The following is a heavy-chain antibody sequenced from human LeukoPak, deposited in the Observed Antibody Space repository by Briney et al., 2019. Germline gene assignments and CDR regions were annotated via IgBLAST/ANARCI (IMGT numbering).Heavy chain of an antibody. CDR2: VSGSGGST. V-gene: IGHV3-23*01. J-gene: IGHJ4*02. CDR3: AKTYYYDSSGYYSEGFDY. Sequence: GGSLRLSCAASGFTFSSYAMSWVRQAPGKGLEWVSAVSGSGGSTYYADSVKGRFTISRDNSKNTLYLQMNSLRAEDTAVYYCAKTYYYDSSGYYSEGFDYWGQGTLVTVSS. CDR1: GFTFSSYA. D-gene: IGHD3-22*01.